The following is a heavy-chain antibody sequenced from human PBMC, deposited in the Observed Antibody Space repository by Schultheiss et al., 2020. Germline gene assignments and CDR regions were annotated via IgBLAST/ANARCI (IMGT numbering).Heavy chain of an antibody. V-gene: IGHV3-73*01. J-gene: IGHJ4*02. Sequence: GGSLRLSCAASGFTFSGSAMHWVRQASGKGLEWVGRIRSKANSYATAYAASVKGRFTISRDDSKNTAYLQMDSLTPEDTAVYYCSRQTDSVHDYWGQGTLVTVSA. CDR3: SRQTDSVHDY. D-gene: IGHD3-10*01. CDR1: GFTFSGSA. CDR2: IRSKANSYAT.